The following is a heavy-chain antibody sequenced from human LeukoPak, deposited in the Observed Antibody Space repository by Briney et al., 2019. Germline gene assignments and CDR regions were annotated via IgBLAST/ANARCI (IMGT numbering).Heavy chain of an antibody. D-gene: IGHD6-13*01. Sequence: PGGSLRLSCAASGFTINNYWMSWVRQAPGKGLEWVANIKQDGSEKYYVDSVKGRFTISRDNAKNSVYLQMNSLRAEDTAVYYCARGQRHSSSWYGPDAFDIWGQGTMVTVSS. V-gene: IGHV3-7*03. CDR1: GFTINNYW. CDR2: IKQDGSEK. CDR3: ARGQRHSSSWYGPDAFDI. J-gene: IGHJ3*02.